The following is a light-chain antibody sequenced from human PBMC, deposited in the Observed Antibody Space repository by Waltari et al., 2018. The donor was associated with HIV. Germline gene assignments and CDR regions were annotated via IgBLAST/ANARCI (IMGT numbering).Light chain of an antibody. CDR1: SSDVGGYNY. CDR3: SSHAGSKVV. V-gene: IGLV2-8*01. CDR2: DVI. J-gene: IGLJ2*01. Sequence: QSALNQPPSASGYPGQSVTLSCTGTSSDVGGYNYVSWHHQHPGKAPQLMIYDVIKRPSGVPDRFSGSKSGNTASLTVSGLQPEDEADYYCSSHAGSKVVFGGGTRLTVL.